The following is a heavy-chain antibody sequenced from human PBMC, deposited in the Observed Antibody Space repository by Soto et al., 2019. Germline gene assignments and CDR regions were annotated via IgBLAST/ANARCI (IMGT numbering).Heavy chain of an antibody. CDR2: IIPILGIA. D-gene: IGHD6-19*01. V-gene: IGHV1-69*02. Sequence: ASVKVSCKASGGTFSSYTISWVRQAPGQGLEWMGRIIPILGIANYAQKFQGRVTITADNSKNTLYLQMNSLRAEDTAVYYCAKIAVAGTAYWGQGTLVTVSS. CDR1: GGTFSSYT. CDR3: AKIAVAGTAY. J-gene: IGHJ4*02.